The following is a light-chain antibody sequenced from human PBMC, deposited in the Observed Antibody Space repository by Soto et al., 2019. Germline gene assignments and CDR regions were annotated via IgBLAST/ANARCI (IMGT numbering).Light chain of an antibody. V-gene: IGLV1-51*01. CDR2: DNN. CDR3: GTWDSSLSVVV. Sequence: QSVLTQPPSVSAAPGQKVTISCSGSSSNIANNYVSWYQRLPGTAPKLLIYDNNKRPSGIPDRFSGSKSGTSATLGITGLQTGDEADYYCGTWDSSLSVVVFGGGTKLT. CDR1: SSNIANNY. J-gene: IGLJ2*01.